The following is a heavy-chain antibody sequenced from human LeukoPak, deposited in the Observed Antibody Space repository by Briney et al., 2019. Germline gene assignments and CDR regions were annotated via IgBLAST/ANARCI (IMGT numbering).Heavy chain of an antibody. CDR3: ARGRSNRGAGWSSWFDP. J-gene: IGHJ5*02. D-gene: IGHD3-10*01. CDR1: GYTFTSYD. CDR2: MNPNSGNA. Sequence: ASVKVSCKASGYTFTSYDINWVRQATGQGLEWMGWMNPNSGNAGYAQKFQGRVTMTRNTSISTAYMEPSSLRSEDTAVYYCARGRSNRGAGWSSWFDPWGQGTLVTVSS. V-gene: IGHV1-8*01.